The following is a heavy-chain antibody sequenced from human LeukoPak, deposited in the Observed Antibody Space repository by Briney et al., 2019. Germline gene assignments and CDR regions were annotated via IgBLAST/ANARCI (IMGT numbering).Heavy chain of an antibody. J-gene: IGHJ3*02. V-gene: IGHV3-23*01. CDR2: ISGSGGST. CDR1: GFTFSSYA. D-gene: IGHD5-12*01. CDR3: AKDVVATITLPTDAFDI. Sequence: PGGSLRLSCAASGFTFSSYAMSWVRQAPGKGLEWVSAISGSGGSTYYADSVKGRFTISRDNSKNTLYLQMNSLRAEDTAVYYCAKDVVATITLPTDAFDIWGQGTMDTVSS.